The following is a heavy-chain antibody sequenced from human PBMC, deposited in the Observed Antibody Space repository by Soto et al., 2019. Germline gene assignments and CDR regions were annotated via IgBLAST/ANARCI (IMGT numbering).Heavy chain of an antibody. CDR3: AREPNPIDY. CDR2: IKQDGREK. J-gene: IGHJ4*02. CDR1: RFTFSNYW. Sequence: EVQLVESGGGLVQPGGSLRLSCAASRFTFSNYWMSWVRQAPGKGREWVANIKQDGREKYYVDSVKGRFTISRDNAKNSLYLQMTSLRAENTAVYYWAREPNPIDYWVQGTLVTVSS. V-gene: IGHV3-7*01.